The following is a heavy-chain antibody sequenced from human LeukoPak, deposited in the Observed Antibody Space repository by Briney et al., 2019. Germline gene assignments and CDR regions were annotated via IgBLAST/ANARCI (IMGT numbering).Heavy chain of an antibody. CDR1: GYTFTSYD. CDR3: ARANPNYDYVWGSYRYTVYYYMDV. J-gene: IGHJ6*03. D-gene: IGHD3-16*02. CDR2: MNPNSGNT. V-gene: IGHV1-8*03. Sequence: ASVKVSCKASGYTFTSYDINWVRQATGQGLEWMGWMNPNSGNTGYAQKFQGRVTITRNTSISTAYMELSSLRSEDTAVYYCARANPNYDYVWGSYRYTVYYYMDVWGKGTTVIISS.